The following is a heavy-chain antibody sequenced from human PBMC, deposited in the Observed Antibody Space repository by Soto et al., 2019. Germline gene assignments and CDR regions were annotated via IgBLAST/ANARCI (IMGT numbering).Heavy chain of an antibody. Sequence: EVQLVESGGGLVQPGGSLRLSCEVSRFTFMHWVRQAPGKGLEWVSPINRDGSEIEYSDSVKGRFTITRDNGKNTLYLQMNGLRADVTPVYYCLGGTGWLADGWGQGTTVTVSS. CDR1: RFTF. D-gene: IGHD6-19*01. CDR2: INRDGSEI. V-gene: IGHV3-74*03. J-gene: IGHJ6*02. CDR3: LGGTGWLADG.